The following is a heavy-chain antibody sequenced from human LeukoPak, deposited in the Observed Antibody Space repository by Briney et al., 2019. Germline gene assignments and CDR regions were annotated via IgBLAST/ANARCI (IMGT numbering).Heavy chain of an antibody. D-gene: IGHD6-19*01. CDR2: IRSKAYGGTT. CDR3: TRHSSAWAFDY. CDR1: GFTYGYYA. V-gene: IGHV3-49*04. Sequence: PGRSLRLSCTASGFTYGYYAMSWVRQAPGKGLEWVGFIRSKAYGGTTEYAASVKGRFTISRDDSKSIAYLQMNSLKTEDTAVYYCTRHSSAWAFDYWGQGILVTVSS. J-gene: IGHJ4*02.